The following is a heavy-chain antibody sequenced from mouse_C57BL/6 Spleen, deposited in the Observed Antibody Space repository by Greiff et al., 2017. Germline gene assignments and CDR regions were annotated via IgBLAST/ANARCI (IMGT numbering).Heavy chain of an antibody. CDR3: AIGGEGFAY. Sequence: VQLQQSGAELARPGASVKLSCKASGYTFTSYGISWVKQRTGQGLAWIGEIYPRSSNNYYNEKFKGTSTLTAYKYSSTAYMELRRLTSEDSAVYFCAIGGEGFAYWGQGTLVTVSA. V-gene: IGHV1-81*01. D-gene: IGHD3-3*01. CDR1: GYTFTSYG. J-gene: IGHJ3*01. CDR2: IYPRSSNN.